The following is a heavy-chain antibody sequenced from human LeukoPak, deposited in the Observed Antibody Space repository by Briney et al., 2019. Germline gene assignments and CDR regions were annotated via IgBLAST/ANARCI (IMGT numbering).Heavy chain of an antibody. V-gene: IGHV3-7*01. CDR1: GFTFSSYW. Sequence: GGSLRLSCAASGFTFSSYWISWVRQAPGKGLEWVANIKQDGREKYYVDSVKGRFTISRDNAKNSLYLQMNSLRAEDTAVYYCARYIYSSGWCFDYWGQGTLVTVSS. CDR2: IKQDGREK. CDR3: ARYIYSSGWCFDY. J-gene: IGHJ4*02. D-gene: IGHD6-19*01.